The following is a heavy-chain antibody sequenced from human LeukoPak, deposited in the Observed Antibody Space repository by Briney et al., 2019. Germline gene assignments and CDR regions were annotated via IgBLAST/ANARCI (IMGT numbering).Heavy chain of an antibody. CDR3: ARDLDPYDWFDY. D-gene: IGHD5-12*01. V-gene: IGHV1-18*01. Sequence: ASVKVSCKASGGTFSSYAISWVRQAPGQGLEWMGWISAYNGNTNYAQKLQGRVTMTTDTSTSTAYMELRSLRSDDTAVYYCARDLDPYDWFDYWGQGTLVTVSS. CDR2: ISAYNGNT. J-gene: IGHJ4*02. CDR1: GGTFSSYA.